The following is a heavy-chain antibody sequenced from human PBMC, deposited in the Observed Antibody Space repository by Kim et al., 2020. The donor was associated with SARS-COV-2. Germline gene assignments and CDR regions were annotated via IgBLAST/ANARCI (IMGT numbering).Heavy chain of an antibody. Sequence: SETLSLTCTVSGGSISSYYWSWIRQPPGKGLEWIGYIYYSGSNNYNPSPKSRVTIAVETSKNQFSLELSSVTAADTAVYYCARIIRRHGITMVRGVSANYYFDYWGQGTLVTVSS. V-gene: IGHV4-59*01. J-gene: IGHJ4*02. D-gene: IGHD3-10*01. CDR1: GGSISSYY. CDR3: ARIIRRHGITMVRGVSANYYFDY. CDR2: IYYSGSN.